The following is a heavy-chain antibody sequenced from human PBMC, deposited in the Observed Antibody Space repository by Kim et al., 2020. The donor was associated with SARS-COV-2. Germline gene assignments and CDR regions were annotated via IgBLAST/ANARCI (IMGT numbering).Heavy chain of an antibody. CDR2: INCGNGDT. Sequence: ASEKVSCKASGYTFTNYRIHWVRQAPGQKLEWMAWINCGNGDTNYSQRSQGRVTITRDTSAATAYMELSSLISEDTAVYYCTRGAGGWLDPWGQGTLVTVSS. V-gene: IGHV1-3*01. D-gene: IGHD6-13*01. CDR3: TRGAGGWLDP. J-gene: IGHJ5*02. CDR1: GYTFTNYR.